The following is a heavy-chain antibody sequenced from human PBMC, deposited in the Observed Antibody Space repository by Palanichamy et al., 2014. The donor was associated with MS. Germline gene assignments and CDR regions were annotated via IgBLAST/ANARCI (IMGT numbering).Heavy chain of an antibody. J-gene: IGHJ2*01. CDR3: TRNISSRYFDL. CDR1: GHSVYG. CDR2: IWYDASNK. D-gene: IGHD2-2*01. V-gene: IGHV3-33*01. Sequence: QVQLVESGGGVVQPGRSLRLSCAASGHSVYGMHWVRQAPGKGLEWVAVIWYDASNKWYADSVKGRFTISRDNSKNTVDLQMNSLRDADTAVYYCTRNISSRYFDLWGRGTLVIVSS.